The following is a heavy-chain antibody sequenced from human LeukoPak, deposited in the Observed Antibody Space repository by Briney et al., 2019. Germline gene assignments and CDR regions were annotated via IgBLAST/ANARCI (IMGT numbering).Heavy chain of an antibody. J-gene: IGHJ4*02. D-gene: IGHD6-19*01. V-gene: IGHV3-30*18. CDR3: AKGTSYSSGWPFDY. CDR2: ISYDGSNK. CDR1: EFTFSSYG. Sequence: GGSLRLSCAASEFTFSSYGMHWVRQAPGKGLECVAVISYDGSNKYYADSVKGRFTISRDNSKNTLYLQMNSLRAEDTAVYYCAKGTSYSSGWPFDYWGQGTLVTVSS.